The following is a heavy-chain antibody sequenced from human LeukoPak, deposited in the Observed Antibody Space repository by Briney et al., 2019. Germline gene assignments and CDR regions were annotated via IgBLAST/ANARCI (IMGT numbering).Heavy chain of an antibody. D-gene: IGHD6-19*01. CDR3: ARGGSGMAVALFDQ. V-gene: IGHV6-1*01. CDR1: GDSVSRTNAA. Sequence: SQTLSLTCAISGDSVSRTNAAWNWIRQSPSRGLEWLGRTYYRTKWYSDSAVSVKSRIIINPDTSKNQFSLQLNSVTPEDTAVYYCARGGSGMAVALFDQWGQGTPVTVSS. CDR2: TYYRTKWYS. J-gene: IGHJ4*02.